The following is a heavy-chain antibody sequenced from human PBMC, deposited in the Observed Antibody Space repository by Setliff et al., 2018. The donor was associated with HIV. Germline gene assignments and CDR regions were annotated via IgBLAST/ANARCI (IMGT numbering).Heavy chain of an antibody. CDR1: GGSISSGGFY. V-gene: IGHV4-31*03. J-gene: IGHJ4*02. D-gene: IGHD2-21*02. Sequence: SETLSLTCTVPGGSISSGGFYWTWLRQHPGKGLAWIFSISPPGSTYHSPSLESRVTISVDTSKNQGAMKLSSVTAADTAVYYCARGLSCYYPGGFDYWGQGT. CDR3: ARGLSCYYPGGFDY. CDR2: ISPPGST.